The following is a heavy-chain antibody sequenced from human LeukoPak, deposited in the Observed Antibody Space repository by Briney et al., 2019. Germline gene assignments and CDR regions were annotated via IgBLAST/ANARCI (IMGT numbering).Heavy chain of an antibody. CDR1: GGSISSYY. J-gene: IGHJ3*02. D-gene: IGHD6-6*01. CDR2: IYTSGST. V-gene: IGHV4-4*09. Sequence: SETLSLTCTVSGGSISSYYWSWIRQPPGKGLEWIGYIYTSGSTNYNPSLKSRVTISVDTSKNQFSLKLSSVTAADTAVYYCARLYSSSSKRAFDIWGQGTMVTVSS. CDR3: ARLYSSSSKRAFDI.